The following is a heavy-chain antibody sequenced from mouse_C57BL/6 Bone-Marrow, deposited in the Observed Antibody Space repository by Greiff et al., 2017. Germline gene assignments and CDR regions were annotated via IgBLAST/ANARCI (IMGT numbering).Heavy chain of an antibody. V-gene: IGHV1-81*01. CDR3: AIYYGYDAAWFAY. D-gene: IGHD2-2*01. J-gene: IGHJ3*01. CDR2: IYPRSGNT. CDR1: GYTFTSYG. Sequence: QVQLQQSGAELARPGASVKLSCKASGYTFTSYGISWVKQRTGQGLEWIGEIYPRSGNTYYNEKFKGKATLTADKSSSTAYLELRSLTSEDSAVYFCAIYYGYDAAWFAYWGQGTLVTVSA.